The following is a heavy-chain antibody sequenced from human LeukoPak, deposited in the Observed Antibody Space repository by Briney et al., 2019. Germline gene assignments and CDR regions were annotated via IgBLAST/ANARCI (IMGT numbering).Heavy chain of an antibody. V-gene: IGHV3-23*01. CDR2: ISGSGGST. Sequence: GGSLRLSCAASGFTFSSYAMSWVRQAPGKGLEWVSAISGSGGSTYYADSVKGRFTISRDNSKNTLYLQMNSLRAEDTAVYYCAKDLNSSKASRRYYYYYMDVWGKGTTVTVSS. CDR3: AKDLNSSKASRRYYYYYMDV. J-gene: IGHJ6*03. D-gene: IGHD4-11*01. CDR1: GFTFSSYA.